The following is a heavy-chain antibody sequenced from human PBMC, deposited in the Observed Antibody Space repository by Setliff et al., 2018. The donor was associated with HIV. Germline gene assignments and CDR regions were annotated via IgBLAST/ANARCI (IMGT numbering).Heavy chain of an antibody. D-gene: IGHD3-3*01. CDR3: ARDKGPYNFWSGYDTHYFDY. V-gene: IGHV3-23*01. CDR1: GFTFSIYA. J-gene: IGHJ4*02. CDR2: ISGSGGTT. Sequence: GGSLRLSCAASGFTFSIYAMSWVRQAPGKGLEWVSGISGSGGTTQYADSVKGRFTISRDNSENTMYLQMNSLRAEDTAVYYCARDKGPYNFWSGYDTHYFDYWGQGTLVTV.